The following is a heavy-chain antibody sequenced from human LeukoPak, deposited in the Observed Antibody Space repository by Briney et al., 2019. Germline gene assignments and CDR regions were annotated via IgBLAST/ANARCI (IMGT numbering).Heavy chain of an antibody. CDR1: GFTFSSSA. CDR2: IYSGGST. D-gene: IGHD1-26*01. CDR3: ARDRAYSGSYYHDY. J-gene: IGHJ4*02. V-gene: IGHV3-53*01. Sequence: GGSLRLSCAASGFTFSSSAMSWVRQAPGKGLEWVSIIYSGGSTYYADSVKGRFTISRDNSMNTLYLQMNSLRAEDTAVYYCARDRAYSGSYYHDYWGQGTLVTVSS.